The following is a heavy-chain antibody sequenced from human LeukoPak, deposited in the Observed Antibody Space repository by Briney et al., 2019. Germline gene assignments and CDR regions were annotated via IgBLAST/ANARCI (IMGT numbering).Heavy chain of an antibody. V-gene: IGHV4-61*02. CDR2: IYTSGST. CDR1: GGSISSSSYY. Sequence: SETLSLTCTVSGGSISSSSYYWGWIRQPAGKGLEWIGRIYTSGSTNYNPSLKSRVTISVDTSKNQFSLKLSSVTAADTAVYYCARDLPQVDAFNIWGQGTMVTVSS. J-gene: IGHJ3*02. CDR3: ARDLPQVDAFNI.